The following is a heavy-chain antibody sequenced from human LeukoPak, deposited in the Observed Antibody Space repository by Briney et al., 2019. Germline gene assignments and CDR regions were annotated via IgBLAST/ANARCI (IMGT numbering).Heavy chain of an antibody. J-gene: IGHJ3*02. CDR2: INHSGST. V-gene: IGHV4-34*01. Sequence: SETLSLTCAVYGGSFSGYYWSWIRQPPGKGLEWIGEINHSGSTNYNPSLKSRVTISVDTSKNQFSLKLSSVTAADTAVYYCARGAPRWCSSTSCYSRAFDIWGQGTMVTVSS. D-gene: IGHD2-2*02. CDR3: ARGAPRWCSSTSCYSRAFDI. CDR1: GGSFSGYY.